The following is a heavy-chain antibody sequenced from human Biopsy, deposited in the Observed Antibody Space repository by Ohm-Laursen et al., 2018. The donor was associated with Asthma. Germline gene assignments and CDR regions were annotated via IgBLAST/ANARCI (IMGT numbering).Heavy chain of an antibody. D-gene: IGHD6-19*01. Sequence: SLRLSCTALGFTVSRDHMFWVRQAPGKGLEWVSVIYSGGTSHTADSVRGRFTISRDFSKNTLHLQMHSLRVEDTAVYYCARGYSSGWSHYYFDYWGQGTLVTVSS. J-gene: IGHJ4*02. CDR2: IYSGGTS. V-gene: IGHV3-53*01. CDR3: ARGYSSGWSHYYFDY. CDR1: GFTVSRDH.